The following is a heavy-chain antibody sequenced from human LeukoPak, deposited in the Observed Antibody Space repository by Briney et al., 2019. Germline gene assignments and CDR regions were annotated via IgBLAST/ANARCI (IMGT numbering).Heavy chain of an antibody. CDR1: GFTFSSSG. CDR2: ISYDGSKK. D-gene: IGHD6-13*01. V-gene: IGHV3-30*18. J-gene: IGHJ4*02. Sequence: PGGSLRLSCAASGFTFSSSGMHWVRQAPGKGLEWMAFISYDGSKKYYADSVKGRFTISRDNSKTTLFLQMDSLRTEDTAVYYCAKDFSTSWASFDYWGQGTLVTVSS. CDR3: AKDFSTSWASFDY.